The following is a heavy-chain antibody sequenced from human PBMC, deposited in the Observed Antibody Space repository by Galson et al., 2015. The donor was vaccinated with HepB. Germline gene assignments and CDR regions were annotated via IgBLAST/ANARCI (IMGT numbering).Heavy chain of an antibody. CDR2: IPYDGGTR. D-gene: IGHD3-16*01. J-gene: IGHJ4*02. CDR3: ARGGSGTKFDS. V-gene: IGHV3-30*03. CDR1: GFTFRHYD. Sequence: SLRLSCAASGFTFRHYDLHWVRQAPGKGLEWVAHIPYDGGTRRYPDSVKGRFTVSRDNAKNILYLQMYSLRPEDTALYYCARGGSGTKFDSWGLGTLVTVSS.